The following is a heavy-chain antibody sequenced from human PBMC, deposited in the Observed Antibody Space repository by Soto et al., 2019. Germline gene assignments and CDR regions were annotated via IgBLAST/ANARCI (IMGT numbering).Heavy chain of an antibody. CDR1: GYTLTELS. V-gene: IGHV1-24*01. CDR3: ATDKFARHYGSGTYPRDY. CDR2: LDPEDGET. D-gene: IGHD3-10*01. J-gene: IGHJ4*02. Sequence: ASVKVSCKVSGYTLTELSMHWVRQAPGKGLEWMGWLDPEDGETIYAQKFQGRVTMTEDTSTGTAYMELSRLRSEETAVYYCATDKFARHYGSGTYPRDYWGQGTLVTVSS.